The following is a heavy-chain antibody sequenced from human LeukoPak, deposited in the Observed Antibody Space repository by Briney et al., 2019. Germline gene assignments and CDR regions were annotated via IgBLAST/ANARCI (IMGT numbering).Heavy chain of an antibody. Sequence: GGSLRLSCAASGFTFSDYYMSWIRQAPGKGLEWVSYINSSSSYTNYADSVRGRFTISSDNDKNSSYLQINSTRAADTAVYYCARRYCSSTSCYPYGMDVWGQGTTVTVSS. CDR2: INSSSSYT. J-gene: IGHJ6*02. V-gene: IGHV3-11*03. CDR1: GFTFSDYY. D-gene: IGHD2-2*01. CDR3: ARRYCSSTSCYPYGMDV.